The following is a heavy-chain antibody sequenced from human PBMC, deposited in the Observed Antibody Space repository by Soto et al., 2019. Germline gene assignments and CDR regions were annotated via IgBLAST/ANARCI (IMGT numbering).Heavy chain of an antibody. CDR1: GFTFSSYS. J-gene: IGHJ5*02. CDR2: ISSSSSYI. V-gene: IGHV3-21*01. CDR3: ARDPALIVVVLAAKGWFDP. Sequence: LRLSCAASGFTFSSYSMNWVRQAPGKGLEWVSSISSSSSYIYYADSVKGRFTISRDNAENSLYLQMNSLRAEDTAVYYCARDPALIVVVLAAKGWFDPWGQGTLVTVSS. D-gene: IGHD2-2*01.